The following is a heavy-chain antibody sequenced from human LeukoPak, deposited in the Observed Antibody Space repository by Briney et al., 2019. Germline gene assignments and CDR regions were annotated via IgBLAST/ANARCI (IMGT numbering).Heavy chain of an antibody. V-gene: IGHV3-30*03. CDR2: ISYDGNNK. Sequence: PGGSLRLSCTASGFTFNTAVMHWVRQAPGKGLEWVAVISYDGNNKYYADPVKGRFTISRDNSKNTLYVQMNSLRAEDTAVYYCARVAYNGTYPPHYFDYWGRGSLVTVSS. CDR1: GFTFNTAV. D-gene: IGHD3-16*01. J-gene: IGHJ4*02. CDR3: ARVAYNGTYPPHYFDY.